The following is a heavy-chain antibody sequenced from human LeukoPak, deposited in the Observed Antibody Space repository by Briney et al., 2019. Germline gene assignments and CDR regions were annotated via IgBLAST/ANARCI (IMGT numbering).Heavy chain of an antibody. CDR1: GGSFSGYY. CDR2: INHSGST. D-gene: IGHD3-10*01. Sequence: SETLSLTCAVYGGSFSGYYWSWIRQPPGKGLEWIGDINHSGSTNYNPSLKSRVTISVDTSKNQFSLKLSSVTAADTAVYYCARHLYYYYGMDVWGQGTTVTVSS. J-gene: IGHJ6*02. CDR3: ARHLYYYYGMDV. V-gene: IGHV4-34*01.